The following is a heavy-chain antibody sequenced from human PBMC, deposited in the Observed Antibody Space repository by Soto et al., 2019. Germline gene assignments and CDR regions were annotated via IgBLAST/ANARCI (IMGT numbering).Heavy chain of an antibody. Sequence: PGASLKISCKGSGYSFTSYWIGWVRQMPGKGLEWMGIIYPGDSDTRYSPSFQGQVTISADKSISTAYLQWSSLKASDTAMYYCATYSSSGSLGMDVWGQGTTVTVSS. CDR1: GYSFTSYW. J-gene: IGHJ6*02. D-gene: IGHD6-6*01. V-gene: IGHV5-51*01. CDR2: IYPGDSDT. CDR3: ATYSSSGSLGMDV.